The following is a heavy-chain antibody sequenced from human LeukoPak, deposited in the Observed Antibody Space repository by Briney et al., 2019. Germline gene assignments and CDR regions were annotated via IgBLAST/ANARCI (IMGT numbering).Heavy chain of an antibody. Sequence: GGSLRLSCVASGFSIGSYWMSWVRQAPGRGPEWVANIKKDESEKNCADSVKGRFTFSRDNGKNSLYLQMSSLSDEDTAVYYCARVGRWHDDSALDYWGQGTLVTVSS. D-gene: IGHD1-1*01. CDR3: ARVGRWHDDSALDY. CDR1: GFSIGSYW. CDR2: IKKDESEK. V-gene: IGHV3-7*01. J-gene: IGHJ4*02.